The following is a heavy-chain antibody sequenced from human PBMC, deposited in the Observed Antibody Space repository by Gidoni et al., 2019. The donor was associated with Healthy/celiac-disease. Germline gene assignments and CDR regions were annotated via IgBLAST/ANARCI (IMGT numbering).Heavy chain of an antibody. Sequence: QVQLQESGPGLVKPSETLSRTCTVPGGSISSYYWSWIRQPPGKGLEWIGYIYYSGSTNYNPSLKSRVTISVDTSKNQFSLKLSSVTAADTAVYYCARAIPYDAFDIWGQGTMVTVSS. J-gene: IGHJ3*02. V-gene: IGHV4-59*01. CDR1: GGSISSYY. CDR2: IYYSGST. CDR3: ARAIPYDAFDI. D-gene: IGHD2-2*02.